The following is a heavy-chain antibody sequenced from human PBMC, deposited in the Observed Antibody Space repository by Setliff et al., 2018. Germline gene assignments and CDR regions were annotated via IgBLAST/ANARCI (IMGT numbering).Heavy chain of an antibody. CDR2: TIPNFGTT. V-gene: IGHV1-69*05. CDR3: AREGVDTRSSTDYRYYMDV. D-gene: IGHD5-18*01. CDR1: GGTFSSYG. Sequence: SVKVSCKASGGTFSSYGISLVRQAPGQGLEWLGRTIPNFGTTNYAQEFQGRVTIITDESTSTAYMELSSLRFEDTAVYYCAREGVDTRSSTDYRYYMDVWGKGTTVTVSS. J-gene: IGHJ6*03.